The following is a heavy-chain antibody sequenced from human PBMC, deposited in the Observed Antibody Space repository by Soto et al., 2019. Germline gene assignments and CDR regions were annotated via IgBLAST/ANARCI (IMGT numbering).Heavy chain of an antibody. D-gene: IGHD4-17*01. CDR1: RCSIRNNDYY. CDR3: ARATTVTSSFFYYGLDV. V-gene: IGHV4-30-4*08. CDR2: IYYNGNT. Sequence: SATLSLTCSVSRCSIRNNDYYWTLIRQPPGKGLEWIGHIYYNGNTYYNPSLKSRLTMSLDTSQNQFSLHLTSVIAADSASYFCARATTVTSSFFYYGLDVWGQGTTVT. J-gene: IGHJ6*02.